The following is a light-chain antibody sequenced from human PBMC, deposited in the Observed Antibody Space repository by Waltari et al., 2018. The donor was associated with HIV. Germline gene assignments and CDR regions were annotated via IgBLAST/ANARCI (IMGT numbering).Light chain of an antibody. CDR2: RNN. CDR3: AAWDGSLSGHYV. Sequence: QSVLSHPPSAAGHPGKRVTLSCSGSSSKFGSHYVNWYQQLPGTAPKLRIYRNNLRPSGVPDRFSGSKSCTSASLAISGLRSEDEADYYCAAWDGSLSGHYVFGTGTKVTVL. CDR1: SSKFGSHY. J-gene: IGLJ1*01. V-gene: IGLV1-47*01.